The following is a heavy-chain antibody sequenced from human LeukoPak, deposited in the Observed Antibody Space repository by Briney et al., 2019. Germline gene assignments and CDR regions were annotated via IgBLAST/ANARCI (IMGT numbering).Heavy chain of an antibody. CDR2: ISAYNGNT. V-gene: IGHV1-18*01. D-gene: IGHD1-1*01. Sequence: GASVKVSCKASVYTFTSYGLSWVRQASGQGLEWMGWISAYNGNTNYAQKLQGRVAMTTDTSTSTAYMELRSLRSDDTAVYYCARSRGRWNDEDFDYWGQGTLVTVSS. J-gene: IGHJ4*02. CDR3: ARSRGRWNDEDFDY. CDR1: VYTFTSYG.